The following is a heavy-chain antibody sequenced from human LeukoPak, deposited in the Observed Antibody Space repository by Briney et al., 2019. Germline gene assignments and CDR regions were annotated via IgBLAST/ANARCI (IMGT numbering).Heavy chain of an antibody. CDR2: ISDIGSI. J-gene: IGHJ4*02. Sequence: PSQTLSLTCAVSGGSISSGGYYWSWIRQPPGKGLEWIAYISDIGSINYNPSLKSRVTISLDTSKNQFSLKLSSVTAADTAVYYCAGHHPRNTVDFWGQGTLVTVSS. CDR1: GGSISSGGYY. D-gene: IGHD2/OR15-2a*01. CDR3: AGHHPRNTVDF. V-gene: IGHV4-61*08.